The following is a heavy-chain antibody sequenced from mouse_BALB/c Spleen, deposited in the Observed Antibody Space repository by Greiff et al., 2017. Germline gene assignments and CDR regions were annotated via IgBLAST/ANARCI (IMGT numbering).Heavy chain of an antibody. CDR1: GYTFTDYE. CDR2: IDPETGGT. J-gene: IGHJ3*01. CDR3: TRGYDF. Sequence: QVQLQQSGAELVRPGASVTLSCKASGYTFTDYEMHWVKQTPVHGLEWIGAIDPETGGTAYNQKFKGKATLTADKSSSTAYMELRSLTSEDSAVYYCTRGYDFWGQGTLVTVSA. V-gene: IGHV1-15*01.